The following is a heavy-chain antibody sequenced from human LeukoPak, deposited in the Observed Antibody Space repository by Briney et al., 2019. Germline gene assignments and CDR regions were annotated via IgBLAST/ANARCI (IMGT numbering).Heavy chain of an antibody. Sequence: GGSLRLSCAASGFTFSDYYISWIRQAPGKGLEWISAISSSGTSIYYADSVKGRFTISRDNAKNSLYLQMNSLRAEDTAVYYCARDTGDNKEVGAFDIWGQGTMVTVSS. CDR1: GFTFSDYY. CDR2: ISSSGTSI. V-gene: IGHV3-11*04. CDR3: ARDTGDNKEVGAFDI. D-gene: IGHD4-23*01. J-gene: IGHJ3*02.